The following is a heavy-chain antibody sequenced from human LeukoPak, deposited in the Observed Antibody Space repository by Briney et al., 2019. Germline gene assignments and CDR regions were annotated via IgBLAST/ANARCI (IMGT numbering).Heavy chain of an antibody. V-gene: IGHV1-69*05. J-gene: IGHJ4*02. Sequence: ASVKVSCKASGGTFSSYAISWVRQAPGQGLEWMGGIIPIFGTANYAQKFQGRVTITTDESTSTAYMELSSLRSEDTAVYYCASRRGYSYDRPFDYWGQGTLATVSS. D-gene: IGHD5-18*01. CDR1: GGTFSSYA. CDR2: IIPIFGTA. CDR3: ASRRGYSYDRPFDY.